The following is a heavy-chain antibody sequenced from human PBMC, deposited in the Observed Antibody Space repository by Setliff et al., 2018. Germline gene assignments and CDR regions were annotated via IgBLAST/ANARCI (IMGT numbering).Heavy chain of an antibody. D-gene: IGHD6-6*01. CDR2: IIPLFETT. Sequence: SVKVSCKASGGIFNSFSITWVRQAPGQGLEWMGRIIPLFETTNYVEKFQGRVTITADKSTSTAYMELSRLTSEDTAVYYCALEYSNSSPTVYYYMDVWGKGTTVTSP. J-gene: IGHJ6*03. CDR3: ALEYSNSSPTVYYYMDV. V-gene: IGHV1-69*06. CDR1: GGIFNSFS.